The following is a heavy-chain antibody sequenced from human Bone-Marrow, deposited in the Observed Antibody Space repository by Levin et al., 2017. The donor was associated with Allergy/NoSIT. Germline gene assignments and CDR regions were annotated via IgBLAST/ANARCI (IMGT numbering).Heavy chain of an antibody. V-gene: IGHV3-33*01. CDR2: IWYDGSGK. CDR3: ARDWGYCSSTSCPGVDYYYGTDV. J-gene: IGHJ6*02. CDR1: GFSFNNYG. Sequence: GESLKISCAASGFSFNNYGLHWVRQAPGKGLEWVAVIWYDGSGKYYADSVKGRFTISRDNSKNTLSLQMNSLRAEDTAVYYCARDWGYCSSTSCPGVDYYYGTDVWGQGTTVTVSS. D-gene: IGHD2-2*01.